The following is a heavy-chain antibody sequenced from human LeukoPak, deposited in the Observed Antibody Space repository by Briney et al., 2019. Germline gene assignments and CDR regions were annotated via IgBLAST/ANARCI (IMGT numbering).Heavy chain of an antibody. V-gene: IGHV3-7*01. J-gene: IGHJ4*02. CDR2: IKGDGSEI. Sequence: PGGSLRPSCAASGFTFSNYWMSWVRQAPGKGLEWVANIKGDGSEIYYVDSVKGRFTISRDNAKNSLYLQMNSLRVEDTAVYYCVRGVYWGQGTLVTVSS. CDR1: GFTFSNYW. CDR3: VRGVY.